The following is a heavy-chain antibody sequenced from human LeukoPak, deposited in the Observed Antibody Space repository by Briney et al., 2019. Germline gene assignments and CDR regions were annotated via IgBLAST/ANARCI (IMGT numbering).Heavy chain of an antibody. D-gene: IGHD6-13*01. CDR1: GFTVSSNY. CDR3: AKEGHTEAVGAKVDD. Sequence: GGSLRLSCAASGFTVSSNYMSWVRQAPGKGLEWVSVIYSGGSTYYADSVKGRFIISRDNSKNTLYLQMNSLSAEDTAVYYCAKEGHTEAVGAKVDDWGQGTLVTVSA. V-gene: IGHV3-66*01. CDR2: IYSGGST. J-gene: IGHJ4*02.